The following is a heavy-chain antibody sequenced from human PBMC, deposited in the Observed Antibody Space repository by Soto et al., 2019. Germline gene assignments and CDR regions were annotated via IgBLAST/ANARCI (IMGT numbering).Heavy chain of an antibody. J-gene: IGHJ5*02. D-gene: IGHD3-16*01. Sequence: SQTLSLTCAISGDSVSSNNEAWNWIRQSPSRGLEWLGRTYYRSKWHTDFAVSAKGRLTITPDTSENQFSLQLTSVTPEDTAVYYCARGRHTSYFDPWGQGSLVTVSS. CDR2: TYYRSKWHT. CDR3: ARGRHTSYFDP. V-gene: IGHV6-1*01. CDR1: GDSVSSNNEA.